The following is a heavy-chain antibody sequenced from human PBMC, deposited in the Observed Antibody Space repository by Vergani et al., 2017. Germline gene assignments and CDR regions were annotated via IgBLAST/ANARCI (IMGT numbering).Heavy chain of an antibody. D-gene: IGHD3-3*01. CDR2: IYYSGST. V-gene: IGHV4-39*01. Sequence: QLQLQESGPGLVKPSETLSLTCTVSGGSISSSSYYWGWIRQPPGKGLEWIGSIYYSGSTYYNPSLKSRVTISVDTSKNQFSLKLSSVTAADTAVYYCARMRLGSGYSYWGQGTLVTVSS. CDR3: ARMRLGSGYSY. CDR1: GGSISSSSYY. J-gene: IGHJ4*02.